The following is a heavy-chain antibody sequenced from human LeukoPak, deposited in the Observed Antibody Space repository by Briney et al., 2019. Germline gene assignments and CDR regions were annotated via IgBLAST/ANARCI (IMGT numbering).Heavy chain of an antibody. D-gene: IGHD1-7*01. CDR2: IYYSGST. CDR1: GGSISSYY. V-gene: IGHV4-59*01. Sequence: SETLSLTCAVSGGSISSYYWSWIRQPPGKGLEWIGYIYYSGSTNYNPSLKSRVTISVDTSKNQFSLKLSSVTAADTAVYYCARGELLDAFDIWGQGTMVTVSS. J-gene: IGHJ3*02. CDR3: ARGELLDAFDI.